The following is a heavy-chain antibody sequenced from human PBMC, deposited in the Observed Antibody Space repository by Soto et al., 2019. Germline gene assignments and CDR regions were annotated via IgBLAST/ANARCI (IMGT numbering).Heavy chain of an antibody. V-gene: IGHV4-4*02. CDR1: GDSISSSVW. CDR3: ARKARVRFDY. Sequence: PSETLSLTCAVSGDSISSSVWWTWVRQPPGKGLEWIGEVFHTGDTYFNPSLRSRVAMSVDKSTNEFSLKVTSVTAADTAIYYCARKARVRFDYWGQGALVTVSS. J-gene: IGHJ4*02. CDR2: VFHTGDT.